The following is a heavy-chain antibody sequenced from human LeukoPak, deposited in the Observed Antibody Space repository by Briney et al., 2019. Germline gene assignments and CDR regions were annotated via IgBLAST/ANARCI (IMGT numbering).Heavy chain of an antibody. CDR3: AKGPRITIFGVVTTNFDY. D-gene: IGHD3-3*01. V-gene: IGHV3-33*06. Sequence: AGGSLRLSCAASGFTFSSYGMHWVRQAPGKGLEWVAVIWYDGSNKHYADSVKGRFTISRDNSKNTLYLQMNSLRAEDTAVYYCAKGPRITIFGVVTTNFDYWGQGTLVTVSS. J-gene: IGHJ4*02. CDR1: GFTFSSYG. CDR2: IWYDGSNK.